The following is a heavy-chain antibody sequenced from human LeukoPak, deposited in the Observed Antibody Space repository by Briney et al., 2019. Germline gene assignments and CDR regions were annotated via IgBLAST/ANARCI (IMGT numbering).Heavy chain of an antibody. CDR1: GFTFSSYE. V-gene: IGHV3-48*03. D-gene: IGHD6-13*01. CDR2: ISSSGSTI. J-gene: IGHJ4*02. CDR3: ARELLGRAAGDY. Sequence: QPGGSLRLSCAASGFTFSSYEMNWVRQAPGKGLEWVSYISSSGSTIYYADSVKGRFTISRDNAKNSLYLQMNSLRAEDTAVYYCARELLGRAAGDYWGQGTLVNVSS.